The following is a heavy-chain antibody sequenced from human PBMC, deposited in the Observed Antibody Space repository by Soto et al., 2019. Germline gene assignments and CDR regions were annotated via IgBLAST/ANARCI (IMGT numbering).Heavy chain of an antibody. CDR3: ARFGLWFGGFDY. Sequence: QLLESGPGLVKPSETLSLTCTVSGGSISSSSYYWGWIRQPPGKGLEWIGSIYYSGSTYYNPSLKSRVTISVDTSKNQFSLKLSSVTAADTAVYYCARFGLWFGGFDYWGQGTLVTVSS. D-gene: IGHD3-10*01. J-gene: IGHJ4*02. V-gene: IGHV4-39*01. CDR1: GGSISSSSYY. CDR2: IYYSGST.